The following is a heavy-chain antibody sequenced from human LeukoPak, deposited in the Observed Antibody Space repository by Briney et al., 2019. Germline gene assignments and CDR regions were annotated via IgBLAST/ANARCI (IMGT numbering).Heavy chain of an antibody. J-gene: IGHJ3*02. Sequence: AAVKDSCEAPLYTFTGYYMHWVRQAPGQGVEWMGWINLNSGVTHYAQKFRGRVTMTRHTSISTAYIELSTLRSADTAVYYCARSYYYHSSGYASDAFDIWGQGTLVTVSS. CDR2: INLNSGVT. V-gene: IGHV1-2*02. D-gene: IGHD3-22*01. CDR1: LYTFTGYY. CDR3: ARSYYYHSSGYASDAFDI.